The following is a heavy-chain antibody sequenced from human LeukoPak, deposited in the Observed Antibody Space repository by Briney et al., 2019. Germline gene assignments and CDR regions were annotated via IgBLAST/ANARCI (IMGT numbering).Heavy chain of an antibody. J-gene: IGHJ4*02. Sequence: GGSLRLSCAASGSYWMHWVRQAPGKGLVWVSHINSDGSWTSYADSVKGRFTISKDNAKNTVCLQMNNLRAEDTAVYYCVSFYETYWGRGTLVTVSS. V-gene: IGHV3-74*01. CDR1: GSYW. D-gene: IGHD2/OR15-2a*01. CDR2: INSDGSWT. CDR3: VSFYETY.